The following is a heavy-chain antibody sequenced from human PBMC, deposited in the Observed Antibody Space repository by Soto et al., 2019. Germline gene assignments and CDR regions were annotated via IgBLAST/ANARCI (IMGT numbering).Heavy chain of an antibody. CDR1: GFTFTDYV. CDR3: ARVRLSIAVNDALDV. D-gene: IGHD3-3*02. Sequence: QVYVVESGGGVGQPGRSLRLSCAASGFTFTDYVIHWVRQPAGKGLEWVASMTYDGATEYYADYVKGRFTMSRDTSKRTVSLQMHSLTPEETAVYYCARVRLSIAVNDALDVWGQGTTVTVSS. J-gene: IGHJ3*01. CDR2: MTYDGATE. V-gene: IGHV3-30*14.